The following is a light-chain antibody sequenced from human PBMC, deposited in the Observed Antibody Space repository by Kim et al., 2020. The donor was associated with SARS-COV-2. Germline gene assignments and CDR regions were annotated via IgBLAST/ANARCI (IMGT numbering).Light chain of an antibody. V-gene: IGKV3-20*01. CDR1: QSVSSSY. J-gene: IGKJ1*01. CDR3: QQYGSSPKT. Sequence: APGERATPACRASQSVSSSYVAWYQQKPGQAPRLLIYGASSRATGIPDRFSGSGSGTDFTLTISRLEPEDFAVYYCQQYGSSPKTFGQGTKVDIK. CDR2: GAS.